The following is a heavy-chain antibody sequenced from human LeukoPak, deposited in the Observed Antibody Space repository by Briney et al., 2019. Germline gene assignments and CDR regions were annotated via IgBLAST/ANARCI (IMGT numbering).Heavy chain of an antibody. CDR3: ARDRDFWSGYYSDY. D-gene: IGHD3-3*01. J-gene: IGHJ4*02. Sequence: ASVKVSCKASGGTFSSYTISWVRQAPGQGLERMGRIIPILGIANYAQKFQGRVTITADKSTSTAYMELSSLRSEDTAVYYCARDRDFWSGYYSDYWGQGTLVTVSS. CDR2: IIPILGIA. V-gene: IGHV1-69*04. CDR1: GGTFSSYT.